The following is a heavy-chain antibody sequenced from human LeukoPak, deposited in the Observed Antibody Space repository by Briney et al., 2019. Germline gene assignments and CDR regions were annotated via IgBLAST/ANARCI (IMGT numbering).Heavy chain of an antibody. CDR2: IIPIFGTA. V-gene: IGHV1-69*06. D-gene: IGHD6-13*01. Sequence: ASVKVSCKASGGTFSSYAISWVRQAPGQGLEWMGGIIPIFGTANYAQKFQGRVTITADKSTSTAYMELRSLRSDDTAVYYCARERPNSSSWYARWFDPWGQGTLVTVSS. CDR1: GGTFSSYA. J-gene: IGHJ5*02. CDR3: ARERPNSSSWYARWFDP.